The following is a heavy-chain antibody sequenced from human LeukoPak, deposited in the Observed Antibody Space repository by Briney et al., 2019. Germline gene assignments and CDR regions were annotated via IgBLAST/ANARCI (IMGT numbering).Heavy chain of an antibody. D-gene: IGHD3-22*01. V-gene: IGHV4-59*01. J-gene: IGHJ4*02. CDR1: GGSFSGYY. Sequence: SETLSLTCAVYGGSFSGYYWSWIRQPPGKGLEWIGYIYYSGSTNYNPSLKSRVTISVDTSKNQFSLKLSSVTAADTAVYYCARDTYDSSGYGFDYWGQGTLVTVSS. CDR3: ARDTYDSSGYGFDY. CDR2: IYYSGST.